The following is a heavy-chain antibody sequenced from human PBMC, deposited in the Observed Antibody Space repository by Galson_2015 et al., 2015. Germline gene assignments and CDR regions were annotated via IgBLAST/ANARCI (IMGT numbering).Heavy chain of an antibody. J-gene: IGHJ6*03. V-gene: IGHV1-3*01. CDR2: INGGNGNK. Sequence: SVKVSCKASGYIFSSYAVHWVRQAPGQRLEWIGWINGGNGNKKNSQKFQGRVTITRDTSASTAYMELSSLRSEDTAVYYCARDQEVPAYYYYMYVWGKGTTVTVSS. CDR3: ARDQEVPAYYYYMYV. D-gene: IGHD2-2*01. CDR1: GYIFSSYA.